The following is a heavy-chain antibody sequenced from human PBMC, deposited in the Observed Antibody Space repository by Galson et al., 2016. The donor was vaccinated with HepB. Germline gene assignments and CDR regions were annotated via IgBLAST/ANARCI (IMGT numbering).Heavy chain of an antibody. V-gene: IGHV3-30*18. CDR1: GFSFSSYG. Sequence: SLRLSCAASGFSFSSYGMHWVRQAPGKGLESVAVISYDGSNKYYADSVKGRFTISRDNSKNTLYLQMNSLRAEDTGVYFCAKDRGESPVYSSRCLNFSGQGTLVTVSS. CDR2: ISYDGSNK. CDR3: AKDRGESPVYSSRCLNF. D-gene: IGHD6-13*01. J-gene: IGHJ4*02.